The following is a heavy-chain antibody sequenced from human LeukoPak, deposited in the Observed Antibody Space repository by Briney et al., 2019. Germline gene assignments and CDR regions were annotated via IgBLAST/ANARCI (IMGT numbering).Heavy chain of an antibody. CDR2: ISSSGSTI. CDR1: GFTFSSYG. D-gene: IGHD3-10*01. CDR3: AREWAYYYGSGSYPDY. Sequence: PGGSLRLSCAASGFTFSSYGMHWVRQAPGKGLEWVSYISSSGSTIYYADSVKGRFTISRDNSKNTLYLQMNSLRAEDTAVYYCAREWAYYYGSGSYPDYWGQGTLVTVSS. V-gene: IGHV3-48*01. J-gene: IGHJ4*02.